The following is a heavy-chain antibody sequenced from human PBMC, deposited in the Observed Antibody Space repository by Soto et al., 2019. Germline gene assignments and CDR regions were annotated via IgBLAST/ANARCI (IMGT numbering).Heavy chain of an antibody. Sequence: GGSLRLSCVASGFTFSKDWMTWVRQAPGKGLEWVANIKEDGSEKYYVDSVKGRFTISRDNSKNTLSLQMNSLRAEDTAVYYYVARRAATADYWGQGTLVT. V-gene: IGHV3-7*01. CDR2: IKEDGSEK. CDR3: VARRAATADY. J-gene: IGHJ4*02. CDR1: GFTFSKDW. D-gene: IGHD2-15*01.